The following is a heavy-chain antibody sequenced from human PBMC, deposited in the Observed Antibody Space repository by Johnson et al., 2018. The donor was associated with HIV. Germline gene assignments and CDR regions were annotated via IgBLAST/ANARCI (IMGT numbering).Heavy chain of an antibody. J-gene: IGHJ3*02. CDR2: IHYDGTNK. D-gene: IGHD3-22*01. Sequence: VQLVESGGGVVQPGGSLRLSCAASGFTFSDYGMHWVRQAPGKGLEWVSFIHYDGTNKYSPDSVKGRFTISRDNSKNTVDLQMNRLGPEGTAVYYGAKIRRAYSEDACDMWGQGKMVTVSS. CDR1: GFTFSDYG. V-gene: IGHV3-30*02. CDR3: AKIRRAYSEDACDM.